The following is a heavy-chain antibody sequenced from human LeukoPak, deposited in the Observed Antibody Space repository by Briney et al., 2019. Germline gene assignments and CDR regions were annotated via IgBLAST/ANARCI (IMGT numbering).Heavy chain of an antibody. CDR3: ARAVVPAAAYYYYGMDV. J-gene: IGHJ6*02. CDR1: GGSISSSNW. CDR2: IYHSGST. Sequence: SGTLSLTCAVSGGSISSSNWWSWVRQPPGKGLEWIGEIYHSGSTNYNPSLKSRVTISVDKSKNQFSLKLSPVTAADTAVYYCARAVVPAAAYYYYGMDVWGQGTTVTVSS. D-gene: IGHD2-2*01. V-gene: IGHV4-4*02.